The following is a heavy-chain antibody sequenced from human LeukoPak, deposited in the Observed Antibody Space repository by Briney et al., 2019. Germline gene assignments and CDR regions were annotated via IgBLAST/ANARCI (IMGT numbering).Heavy chain of an antibody. J-gene: IGHJ3*01. V-gene: IGHV3-74*01. CDR2: ISSDGSNT. D-gene: IGHD6-6*01. Sequence: GGSLRLSCAASGFTFSTYWMHWVRQAPGKGLVWDSRISSDGSNTIYADSVKGRFTISRDNAKNTVYLQMNSLRAEDTAVYYCASPGGIVGRRNVYDLWGQGTMVTVFS. CDR3: ASPGGIVGRRNVYDL. CDR1: GFTFSTYW.